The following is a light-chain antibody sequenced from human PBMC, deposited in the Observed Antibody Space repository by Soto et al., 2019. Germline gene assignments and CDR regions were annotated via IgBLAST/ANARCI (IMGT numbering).Light chain of an antibody. CDR1: SSNIGNNL. Sequence: QSVLTQPPSVSAAPGQKVIISCSGSSSNIGNNLVSWYQQLPGTAPKLLIYDQNNRPSGIPDRFSGSKSGTSATLDITGLQTGDEADYYCGTWDTSLSTKVFGGGTKLTVL. CDR2: DQN. V-gene: IGLV1-51*01. CDR3: GTWDTSLSTKV. J-gene: IGLJ2*01.